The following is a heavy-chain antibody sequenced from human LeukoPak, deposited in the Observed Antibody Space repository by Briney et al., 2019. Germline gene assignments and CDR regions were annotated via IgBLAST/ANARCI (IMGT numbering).Heavy chain of an antibody. CDR2: IISTSSTM. Sequence: GGSLRLSCAASGFTLSDYYMNWVRQAPGKGLEWVSYIISTSSTMYYADSVKGRFTISRDNAKNSLYLQMNSLRDEDTAVYYCARESAYAFWYWGQGTLVAVSS. D-gene: IGHD3-3*01. CDR3: ARESAYAFWY. V-gene: IGHV3-48*02. J-gene: IGHJ4*02. CDR1: GFTLSDYY.